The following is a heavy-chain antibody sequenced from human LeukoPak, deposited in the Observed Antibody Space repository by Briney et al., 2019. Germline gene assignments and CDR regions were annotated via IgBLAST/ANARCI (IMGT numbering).Heavy chain of an antibody. V-gene: IGHV1-8*03. CDR1: GYSFTSYW. Sequence: GESLKISCKGSGYSFTSYWIGWVRQATGQGLEWMGWMNPNSGNTDYAQKFQGRVTITRNTSISTAYMELSSLRSEDTAVYYCARNRVDYYDSSGYYGGFDYWGQGTLVTVSS. J-gene: IGHJ4*02. CDR2: MNPNSGNT. D-gene: IGHD3-22*01. CDR3: ARNRVDYYDSSGYYGGFDY.